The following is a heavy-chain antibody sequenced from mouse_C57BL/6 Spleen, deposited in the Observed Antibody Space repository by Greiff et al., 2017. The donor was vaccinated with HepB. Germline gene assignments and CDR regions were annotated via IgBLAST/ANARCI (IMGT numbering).Heavy chain of an antibody. CDR1: GYTFTSYW. CDR3: GRYLYHGYAMDY. Sequence: QVQLQQPGAELVKPGASVKLSCKASGYTFTSYWMQWVKQRPGQGLEWIGEIDPSDSYTNYNQKFKGKATLTVDTSSSTAYMQLSSLTSEDSAVYYCGRYLYHGYAMDYWGQGTSVTVSS. CDR2: IDPSDSYT. V-gene: IGHV1-50*01. J-gene: IGHJ4*01. D-gene: IGHD2-12*01.